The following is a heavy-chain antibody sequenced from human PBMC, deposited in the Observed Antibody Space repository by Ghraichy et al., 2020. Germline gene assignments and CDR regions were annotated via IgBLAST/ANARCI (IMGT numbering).Heavy chain of an antibody. V-gene: IGHV3-30*18. D-gene: IGHD1-26*01. Sequence: GESLNISCAASGFTFSSYGMHWVRQAPGKGLEWVAVISYDGSNKYYADSVKGRFTISRDNSKNTLYLQMNSLRAEDTAVYYCAKVGGSYSDYWGQGTLVTVSS. J-gene: IGHJ4*02. CDR3: AKVGGSYSDY. CDR1: GFTFSSYG. CDR2: ISYDGSNK.